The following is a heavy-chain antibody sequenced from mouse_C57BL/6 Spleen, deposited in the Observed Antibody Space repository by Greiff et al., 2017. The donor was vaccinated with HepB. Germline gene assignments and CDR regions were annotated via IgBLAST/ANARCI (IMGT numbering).Heavy chain of an antibody. CDR1: GYTFTSYW. CDR3: ARGGDYYDAWFAY. CDR2: IDPNSGGT. V-gene: IGHV1-72*01. Sequence: QQSCKASGYTFTSYWMHWVKQRPGRGLEWIGRIDPNSGGTKYNEKFKSKATLTVDKPSSTAYMQLSSLTSEDSAVYYCARGGDYYDAWFAYWGQGTLVTVSA. J-gene: IGHJ3*01. D-gene: IGHD2-4*01.